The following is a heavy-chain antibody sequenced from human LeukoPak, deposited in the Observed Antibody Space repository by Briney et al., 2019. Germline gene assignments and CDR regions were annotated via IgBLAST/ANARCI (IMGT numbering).Heavy chain of an antibody. V-gene: IGHV3-7*02. Sequence: PGGSLRLSCAASGFTFNNYWMTWVRQAPGKGLEWVANIKQDGSDKYYVDSVKGRFIISRDTAKNSLYLQMNSLRAEDTAVYYCASSLSSGWGPVDDYWGQGIMVTVSS. CDR1: GFTFNNYW. CDR2: IKQDGSDK. D-gene: IGHD6-19*01. J-gene: IGHJ4*02. CDR3: ASSLSSGWGPVDDY.